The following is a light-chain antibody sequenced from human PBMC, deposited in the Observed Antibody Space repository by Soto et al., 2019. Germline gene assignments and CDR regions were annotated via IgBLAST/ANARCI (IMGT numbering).Light chain of an antibody. CDR2: SNN. Sequence: QSVLTQPPSASGTPGQRVTISCSGSTSNIGSNTVNWYQQLPGTAPKLLIYSNNQRPSGVPDRFSGSKSGTSASLAISGFQSEDEADSYCAAWDDSLHGPVFGGGTKL. V-gene: IGLV1-44*01. CDR3: AAWDDSLHGPV. CDR1: TSNIGSNT. J-gene: IGLJ3*02.